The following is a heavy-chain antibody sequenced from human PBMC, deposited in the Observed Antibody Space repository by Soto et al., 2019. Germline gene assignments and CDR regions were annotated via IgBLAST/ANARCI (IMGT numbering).Heavy chain of an antibody. Sequence: GVLRLSCAASGFTFSSYSMNWVRQAPGKGLEWVSYISSSSSTIYYADSVKGRFTISRDNAKNSLYLQMNSLRDEDTAVYYCARDGPPIGYRNLYYFDYWGQGTLVTVSS. D-gene: IGHD5-18*01. CDR3: ARDGPPIGYRNLYYFDY. V-gene: IGHV3-48*02. CDR1: GFTFSSYS. CDR2: ISSSSSTI. J-gene: IGHJ4*02.